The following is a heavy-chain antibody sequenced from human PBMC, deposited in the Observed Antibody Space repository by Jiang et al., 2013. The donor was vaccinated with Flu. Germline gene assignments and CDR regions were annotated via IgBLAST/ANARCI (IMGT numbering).Heavy chain of an antibody. V-gene: IGHV3-23*01. CDR1: GFIFSNYA. CDR3: AKVMGYDFWSGYPNDY. J-gene: IGHJ4*02. D-gene: IGHD3-3*01. Sequence: SGFIFSNYALSWVRQAPGKGLEWVSAITGSGGTPYYADSVKGRFTVSRDNSKNTLYLQMNSLRAEDTAVYYCAKVMGYDFWSGYPNDYWGQGTLVTVSS. CDR2: ITGSGGTP.